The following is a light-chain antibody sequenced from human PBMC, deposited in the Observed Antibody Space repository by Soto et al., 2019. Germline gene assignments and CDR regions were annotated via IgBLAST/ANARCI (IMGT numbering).Light chain of an antibody. V-gene: IGKV3-20*01. Sequence: EIVLTQSPGTPSLSPGERASLSCRASESVTNSYLAWYQQKPGQAPRLLIYGASSRATGIPDRFSGSGSGTDFTLTISRLEPEDFAVYYCQQYGSSSLTFGGGTKVDI. CDR3: QQYGSSSLT. CDR2: GAS. CDR1: ESVTNSY. J-gene: IGKJ4*01.